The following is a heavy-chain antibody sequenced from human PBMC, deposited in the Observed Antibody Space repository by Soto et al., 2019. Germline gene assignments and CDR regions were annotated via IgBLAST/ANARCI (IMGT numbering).Heavy chain of an antibody. CDR1: GYTFTSYG. Sequence: GASVKVSCKASGYTFTSYGISWVRQAPGQGLEWMGWISAYNGNTNYAQKLQGRVTMTTDTSTSTAYMELRSLRSDDTAVYYCARDRGITIFGVFDYWGQGTLVTVSS. V-gene: IGHV1-18*01. CDR3: ARDRGITIFGVFDY. D-gene: IGHD3-3*01. CDR2: ISAYNGNT. J-gene: IGHJ4*02.